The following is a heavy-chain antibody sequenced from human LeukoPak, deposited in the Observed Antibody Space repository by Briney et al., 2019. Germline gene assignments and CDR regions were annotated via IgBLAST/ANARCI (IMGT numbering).Heavy chain of an antibody. CDR2: IYYSGST. J-gene: IGHJ4*02. V-gene: IGHV4-59*01. CDR3: ARGLSSSSWYYFDY. CDR1: GGSISSYY. D-gene: IGHD6-6*01. Sequence: SETLSLTCTVSGGSISSYYWSWIRQPPGKGLEWIGYIYYSGSTNYNPSLKSRVTISVDTSKNQFSLKLSSATAADTAVYYCARGLSSSSWYYFDYWGQGTLVTVSS.